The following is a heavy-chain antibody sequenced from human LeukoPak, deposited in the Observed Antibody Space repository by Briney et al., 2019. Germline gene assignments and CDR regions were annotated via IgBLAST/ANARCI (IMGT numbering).Heavy chain of an antibody. CDR2: IYYSGST. V-gene: IGHV4-59*01. D-gene: IGHD2-2*01. CDR3: ARGGYQLRLHYFDY. J-gene: IGHJ4*02. Sequence: MASETLSLTCTVSGGSISSYYWSWIRQPPGKGLEWIGYIYYSGSTNYNPSLKSRVTISVDTSKNQFSLKLSSVTAADTAVYYCARGGYQLRLHYFDYWGQGTLVTVSS. CDR1: GGSISSYY.